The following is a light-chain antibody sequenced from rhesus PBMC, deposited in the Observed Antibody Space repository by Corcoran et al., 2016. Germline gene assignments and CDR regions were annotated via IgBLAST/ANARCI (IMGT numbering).Light chain of an antibody. J-gene: IGLJ6*01. Sequence: QAALTQPPSVSGSPGQSVTISCSGTYNDIGGYDYVSWYLQHPGTAPKLLLYDVCRRPSGVSDRFSGSKSGTTASLTISGLQPEDEADYYCNSYAGCNIDVFGSGTKLSVL. V-gene: IGLV2-32*02. CDR1: YNDIGGYDY. CDR2: DVC. CDR3: NSYAGCNIDV.